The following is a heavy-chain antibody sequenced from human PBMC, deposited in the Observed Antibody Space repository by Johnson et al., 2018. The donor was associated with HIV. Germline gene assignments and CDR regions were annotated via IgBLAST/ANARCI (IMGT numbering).Heavy chain of an antibody. J-gene: IGHJ3*01. D-gene: IGHD3-16*01. CDR1: GFTVSSNY. V-gene: IGHV3-30*03. Sequence: VQLVESGGGLVQPGGSLRLSCAASGFTVSSNYMSWVRQAPGKGLEWVAVISYDGSSKYYADSVKGRFTISRDNSKNTLYLQMNSLRAEDTAVYYCASEVESRTLGGVWGQGTVVTVSS. CDR3: ASEVESRTLGGV. CDR2: ISYDGSSK.